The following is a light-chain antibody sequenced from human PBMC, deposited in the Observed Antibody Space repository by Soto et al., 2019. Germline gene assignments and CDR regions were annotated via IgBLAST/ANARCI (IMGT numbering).Light chain of an antibody. CDR1: QSVSSN. CDR3: QKYNNSPPT. CDR2: GAS. Sequence: EIVMTQSPATLSVSPGERATLSCRASQSVSSNLAWYQQKPGQAPRLLIYGASTRATGIPARFSGSGSGTEFTLTISSLQSEDFAVYYCQKYNNSPPTFGEGTKVEIK. J-gene: IGKJ1*01. V-gene: IGKV3-15*01.